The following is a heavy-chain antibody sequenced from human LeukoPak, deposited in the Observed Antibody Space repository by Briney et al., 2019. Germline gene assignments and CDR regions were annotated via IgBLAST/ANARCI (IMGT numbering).Heavy chain of an antibody. Sequence: QPGGSLRLSCAASGFTFSSYGMHWVRQAPGKGLEWVAFIRYDGSNKYYADSVKGRFTISRDNSKNTLYLQMNSLRAEDTAVYYCAKDSLDSQQQLVVYYYYMDVWGKGTTVTVSS. D-gene: IGHD6-13*01. J-gene: IGHJ6*03. CDR3: AKDSLDSQQQLVVYYYYMDV. V-gene: IGHV3-30*02. CDR2: IRYDGSNK. CDR1: GFTFSSYG.